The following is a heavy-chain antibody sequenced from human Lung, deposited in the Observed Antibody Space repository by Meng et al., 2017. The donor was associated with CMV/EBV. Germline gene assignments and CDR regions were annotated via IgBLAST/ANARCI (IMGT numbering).Heavy chain of an antibody. CDR3: AHRPHYYASGGPGWFDP. D-gene: IGHD3-10*01. J-gene: IGHJ5*02. CDR1: GFSLSTSGVG. V-gene: IGHV2-5*02. CDR2: IYWDDDK. Sequence: SGPXLVXPTQTLTLTCAFSGFSLSTSGVGVGWIRQPPGKALEWLALIYWDDDKRYSPSLRSTLTITKDTSKNQVVLTMTNMDPVDTATYYCAHRPHYYASGGPGWFDPWGQGTXVTVSS.